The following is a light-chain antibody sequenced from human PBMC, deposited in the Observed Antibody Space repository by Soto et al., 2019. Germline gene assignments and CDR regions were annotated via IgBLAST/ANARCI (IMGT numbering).Light chain of an antibody. CDR2: AAS. J-gene: IGKJ1*01. Sequence: ALQMTQSPSSLSAAVGDKVTITCRASQGIRNELGWYQQKPGKAPRLLIYAASSLQTGVPSRFSGSGSGTDFTLTISSLQPEDFATYYCLQDYNYPRTFGQGTKVEIK. CDR1: QGIRNE. V-gene: IGKV1-6*01. CDR3: LQDYNYPRT.